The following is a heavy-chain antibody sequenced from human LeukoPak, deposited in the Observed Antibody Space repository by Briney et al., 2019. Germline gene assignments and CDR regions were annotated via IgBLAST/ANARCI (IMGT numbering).Heavy chain of an antibody. Sequence: SETLSLTCTVSGGSISSGGYYWSWIRQHPGKGLEWIGYIYYSGSTYYNPSLKSRVTISVDTSKNQFSLKLSSVTAADTAVYYCARIVVPAAHYYYYYMDVWVKGTTVTVSS. D-gene: IGHD2-2*01. V-gene: IGHV4-31*03. CDR1: GGSISSGGYY. CDR3: ARIVVPAAHYYYYYMDV. J-gene: IGHJ6*03. CDR2: IYYSGST.